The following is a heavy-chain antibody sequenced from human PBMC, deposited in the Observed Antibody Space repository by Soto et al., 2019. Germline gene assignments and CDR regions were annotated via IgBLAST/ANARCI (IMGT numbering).Heavy chain of an antibody. V-gene: IGHV1-8*01. CDR2: MNPNSGNT. CDR3: ARWPDGYYYYGMDV. CDR1: GYTFTSSD. Sequence: QVQLVRSGAEVKKPGASGKVSCKASGYTFTSSDINWVRQATGQGLEWMGWMNPNSGNTGYAQKFQGRVTMTRNISISTAYMELSSLRSEDTAVYYCARWPDGYYYYGMDVWGQGTTVTVSS. J-gene: IGHJ6*02.